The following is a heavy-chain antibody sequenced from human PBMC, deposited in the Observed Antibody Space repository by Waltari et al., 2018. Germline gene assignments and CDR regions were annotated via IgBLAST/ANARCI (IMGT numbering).Heavy chain of an antibody. CDR3: AKVRSSGWYYFDS. CDR1: GFTFTNYG. CDR2: IRYDGSNK. J-gene: IGHJ4*02. V-gene: IGHV3-30*02. Sequence: VQLVESGGGVVPPGGSLRLSCAASGFTFTNYGMHWVRQAPGKGLEWVVFIRYDGSNKYYADSVKGRFTISRDNSENTLYLQMNSLRTEDTAVFYCAKVRSSGWYYFDSWGQGTLVTVSS. D-gene: IGHD6-19*01.